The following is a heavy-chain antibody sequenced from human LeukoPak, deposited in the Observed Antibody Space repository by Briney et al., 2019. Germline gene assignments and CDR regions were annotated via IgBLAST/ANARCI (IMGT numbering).Heavy chain of an antibody. CDR3: ARAHIVVVTATSSDC. CDR1: GFTFSSYA. CDR2: ISYDGSNK. D-gene: IGHD2-21*02. V-gene: IGHV3-30*04. J-gene: IGHJ4*02. Sequence: GRSLRLSCAASGFTFSSYAMHWVRQAPGKGLEWVAVISYDGSNKYYADSVKGRFTISRDNSKNMLYLQMNSLRAEDTAVYYCARAHIVVVTATSSDCWGQGTLVTVSS.